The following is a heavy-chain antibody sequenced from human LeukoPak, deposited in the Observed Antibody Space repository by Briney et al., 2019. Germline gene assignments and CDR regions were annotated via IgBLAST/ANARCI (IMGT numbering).Heavy chain of an antibody. CDR1: GFTFSSYG. V-gene: IGHV3-33*01. J-gene: IGHJ4*02. D-gene: IGHD3-10*01. Sequence: GGSLRLSCAASGFTFSSYGMPWVRQAPGKGLEWVAVIWYDGSNKYYADSVKGRFTISRDNSKNTLYLQMNSLRAEDTAVYYCARDRTSAMYYYGSGSYYFDYWGQGTLVTVSS. CDR2: IWYDGSNK. CDR3: ARDRTSAMYYYGSGSYYFDY.